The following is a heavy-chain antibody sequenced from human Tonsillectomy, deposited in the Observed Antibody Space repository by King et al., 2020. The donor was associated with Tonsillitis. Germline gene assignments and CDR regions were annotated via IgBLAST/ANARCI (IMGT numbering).Heavy chain of an antibody. D-gene: IGHD1-26*01. CDR1: GFTFRNYA. Sequence: EVQLVESGGGLVQPGGSLRLSCVATGFTFRNYAMSWVRQAPGKGLEWVSVIYSGGSSTYYADSVKGRFTISRDNSKNTLYLQMNSLRAEDTAVYYCAKAQGGMAFDIWGQGTMVTVSS. CDR2: IYSGGSST. CDR3: AKAQGGMAFDI. J-gene: IGHJ3*02. V-gene: IGHV3-23*03.